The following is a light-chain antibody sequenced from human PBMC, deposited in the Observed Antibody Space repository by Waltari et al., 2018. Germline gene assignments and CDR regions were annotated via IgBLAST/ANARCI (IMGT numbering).Light chain of an antibody. CDR2: KAS. Sequence: DIQMTQSPSTLSASVGDRVTITCRASQSIYNSLAWYQQKPGKAPNLLIYKASSLESGLPSRFSGSGSGTEFTLTISSLQPDDSATYFCQQYNRYPYTFGQGTKLEIK. CDR3: QQYNRYPYT. V-gene: IGKV1-5*03. J-gene: IGKJ2*01. CDR1: QSIYNS.